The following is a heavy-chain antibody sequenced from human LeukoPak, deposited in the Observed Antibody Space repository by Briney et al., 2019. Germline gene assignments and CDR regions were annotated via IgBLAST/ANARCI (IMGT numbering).Heavy chain of an antibody. V-gene: IGHV1-46*01. D-gene: IGHD3-9*01. CDR1: GYTFTSYF. Sequence: ASVKDSCKASGYTFTSYFMHWVRQASGQGLEWMGIINPSGGSTTYAQKFQGRVTMTRDTSTSTVYMELRSLRSEDTAVYYCSRGPSASDWFVFGGPYWGQGTLVTVSS. CDR3: SRGPSASDWFVFGGPY. CDR2: INPSGGST. J-gene: IGHJ4*02.